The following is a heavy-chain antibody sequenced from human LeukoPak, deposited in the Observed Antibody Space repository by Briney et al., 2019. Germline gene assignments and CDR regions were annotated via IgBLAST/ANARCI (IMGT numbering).Heavy chain of an antibody. J-gene: IGHJ4*02. CDR3: ARDPHFGGGDPVFDY. CDR2: IIPIFGTA. D-gene: IGHD2-21*01. Sequence: SVKVSCKASGGTFSSYAISWVRQAPGQGLERMGGIIPIFGTANYAQKFQGRVTITADESTSTAYMELSSLRSEDTAVYYCARDPHFGGGDPVFDYWGQGTLVTVSS. V-gene: IGHV1-69*13. CDR1: GGTFSSYA.